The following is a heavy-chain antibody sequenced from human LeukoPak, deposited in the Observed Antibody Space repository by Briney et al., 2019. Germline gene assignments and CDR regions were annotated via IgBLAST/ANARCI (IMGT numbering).Heavy chain of an antibody. J-gene: IGHJ4*02. Sequence: SVTVSCKASGGTFSSYAISWVRQAPGQGLEWMGGIIPIFGTANYAQKFQGRVTITADESTSTAYMELSSLRSEDTAVYYCAREAAAGAGFDYWGQGTLVTVSS. V-gene: IGHV1-69*13. D-gene: IGHD6-13*01. CDR1: GGTFSSYA. CDR2: IIPIFGTA. CDR3: AREAAAGAGFDY.